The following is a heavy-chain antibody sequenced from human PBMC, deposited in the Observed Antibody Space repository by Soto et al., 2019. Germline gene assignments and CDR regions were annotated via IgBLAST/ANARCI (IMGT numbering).Heavy chain of an antibody. V-gene: IGHV3-74*01. D-gene: IGHD2-21*02. J-gene: IGHJ3*01. CDR3: VRGDKGGFDL. CDR1: GFTFNYYW. Sequence: EVQLVESEGGLVQRGGSLRLSCAASGFTFNYYWMHWVRQAPRQGLVWVSHIHSDGSTTTYADSVKGRFTISRNNAKNTLYLQINSLRAEDTAVYYCVRGDKGGFDLWGQGTTVTVSS. CDR2: IHSDGSTT.